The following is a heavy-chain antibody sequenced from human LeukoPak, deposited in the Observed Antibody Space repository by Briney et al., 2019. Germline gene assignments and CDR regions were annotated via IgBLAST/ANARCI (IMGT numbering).Heavy chain of an antibody. D-gene: IGHD3-22*01. V-gene: IGHV3-33*01. J-gene: IGHJ3*02. Sequence: PGRSLRLSCAASGFTFRTFGMHWVRQAPGKGLEWVAIIWYDGINKYCADSVKGRFTISRDNSKNTLYLQMNSLRAEDTAVYYCARDYYDSSGQLHAGAHAFDIWGQGTMVTVS. CDR2: IWYDGINK. CDR1: GFTFRTFG. CDR3: ARDYYDSSGQLHAGAHAFDI.